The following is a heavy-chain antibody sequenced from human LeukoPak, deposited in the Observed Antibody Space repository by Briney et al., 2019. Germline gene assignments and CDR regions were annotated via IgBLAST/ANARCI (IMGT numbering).Heavy chain of an antibody. CDR1: GYTFTDYY. Sequence: ASVKVSCKASGYTFTDYYMHWVRQAPGQGLEWMGWINPKSAGTNYAQKFQGRVTMTRDMSISTAYMELSRLRSDDTAVYYCAGVCSSTNCYNFDYWGQGTLVTVSS. CDR3: AGVCSSTNCYNFDY. J-gene: IGHJ4*02. V-gene: IGHV1-2*02. CDR2: INPKSAGT. D-gene: IGHD2-2*01.